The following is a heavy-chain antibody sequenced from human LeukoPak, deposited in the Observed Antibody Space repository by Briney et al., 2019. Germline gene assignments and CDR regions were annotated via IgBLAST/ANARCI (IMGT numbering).Heavy chain of an antibody. Sequence: GGSLRLSCSAFGFTFSSYAMHWVRQAPGKGLECVSVISSNGDSTYYADSVKGRFTFSRDNSKDTLFLQMSSLRVEDTAVYYCVKAPAHYDILTALDYWGQGTLVTVSS. J-gene: IGHJ4*02. CDR2: ISSNGDST. V-gene: IGHV3-64D*06. CDR1: GFTFSSYA. D-gene: IGHD3-9*01. CDR3: VKAPAHYDILTALDY.